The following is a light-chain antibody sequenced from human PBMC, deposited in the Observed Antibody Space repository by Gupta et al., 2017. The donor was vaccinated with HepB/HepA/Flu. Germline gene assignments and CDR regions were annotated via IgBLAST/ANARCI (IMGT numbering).Light chain of an antibody. CDR1: SGSVSTSYY. CDR2: STN. J-gene: IGLJ3*02. V-gene: IGLV8-61*01. Sequence: QTVVTLEPSFSVSPGGTVTLTCGLSSGSVSTSYYPSWYQQTPGQPPRTLIYSTNTRSAGVPDRFSGSILGNKAALTITGAQADDESDYYCVLYMGSGIWVFGGGTKLTVL. CDR3: VLYMGSGIWV.